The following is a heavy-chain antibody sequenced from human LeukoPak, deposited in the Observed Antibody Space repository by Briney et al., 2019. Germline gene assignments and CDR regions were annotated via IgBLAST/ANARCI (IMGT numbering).Heavy chain of an antibody. CDR2: IIPIFGTA. CDR3: ASCSSTSCLPAV. J-gene: IGHJ6*04. V-gene: IGHV1-69*05. Sequence: ASVKVSCEASGGTFSSYAISWVRQAPGQGLEWMGGIIPIFGTANYAQKFQGRVTITTDESTSTAYMELSSLRSEDTAVYYCASCSSTSCLPAVWGKGTTVTVSS. CDR1: GGTFSSYA. D-gene: IGHD2-2*01.